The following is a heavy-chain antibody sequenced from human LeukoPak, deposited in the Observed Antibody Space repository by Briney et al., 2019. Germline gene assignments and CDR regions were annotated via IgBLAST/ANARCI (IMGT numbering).Heavy chain of an antibody. CDR2: VST. CDR3: ARRIAARPRGYWFDP. Sequence: SETLSLTCTVSGGSISSSSHYWGWIRQPPGKGLEWIGVSTNYNPSLKSRVTISVDTSKNQFSLKVSSVTAADTAVYYCARRIAARPRGYWFDPWGQGTLVTVSS. J-gene: IGHJ5*02. CDR1: GGSISSSSHY. V-gene: IGHV4-39*07. D-gene: IGHD6-6*01.